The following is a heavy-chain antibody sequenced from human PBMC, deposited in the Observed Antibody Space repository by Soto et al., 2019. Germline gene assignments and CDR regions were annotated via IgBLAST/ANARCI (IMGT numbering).Heavy chain of an antibody. Sequence: QVQLVESGGGVVQPGRSLRLSCAASGFTFSSYAMHWVRQAPGKGLEWVAVISYDGSNKYYADSVKGRFTIFRDNSKNTLYLQMNSLRAEDTAVYYCARILCSSTSCYEPRKYYYYGMDVWGQGTTVTVSS. J-gene: IGHJ6*02. CDR1: GFTFSSYA. CDR3: ARILCSSTSCYEPRKYYYYGMDV. V-gene: IGHV3-30-3*01. CDR2: ISYDGSNK. D-gene: IGHD2-2*01.